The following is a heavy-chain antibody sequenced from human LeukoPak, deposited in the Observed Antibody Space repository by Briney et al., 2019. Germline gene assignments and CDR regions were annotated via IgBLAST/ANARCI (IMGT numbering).Heavy chain of an antibody. D-gene: IGHD2-15*01. Sequence: PSQTLSLTRTLSGGSLRGYYCSWIRHPPPQGLGWIGYIYYSVSTNYNPSLKSRVTIPVATSKNQFSLKLSCVTAADTAVYYCASPAVGYWGQGTLVTVSS. J-gene: IGHJ4*02. V-gene: IGHV4-59*01. CDR3: ASPAVGY. CDR2: IYYSVST. CDR1: GGSLRGYY.